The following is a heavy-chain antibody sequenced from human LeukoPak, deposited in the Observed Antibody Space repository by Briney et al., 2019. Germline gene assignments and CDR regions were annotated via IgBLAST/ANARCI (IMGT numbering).Heavy chain of an antibody. CDR3: ARFIAAPYYFDY. CDR2: ISSSRSYI. J-gene: IGHJ4*02. D-gene: IGHD6-13*01. Sequence: GGSLRLSCVVSGFSISDSYMTWIRQTPGKGLEWVSFISSSRSYIYYADSVKGQFTISRDNAKNSLYLQMNSLRAEDTAVYYCARFIAAPYYFDYWGRGTLVTVSS. CDR1: GFSISDSY. V-gene: IGHV3-11*06.